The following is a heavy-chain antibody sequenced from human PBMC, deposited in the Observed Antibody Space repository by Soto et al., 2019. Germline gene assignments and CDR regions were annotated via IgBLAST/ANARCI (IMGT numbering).Heavy chain of an antibody. Sequence: PVGSLRLSCTASGFTFSSFGMAWVRQAPGKGLEWVSAISGSADSSYYADSVKGRFTISRDNPKNTLYLQMDSLRAEDTGVYFCAKVGIGSFSHKHQFEHWGQGTHVTVSS. D-gene: IGHD2-2*03. CDR3: AKVGIGSFSHKHQFEH. CDR2: ISGSADSS. V-gene: IGHV3-23*01. J-gene: IGHJ4*02. CDR1: GFTFSSFG.